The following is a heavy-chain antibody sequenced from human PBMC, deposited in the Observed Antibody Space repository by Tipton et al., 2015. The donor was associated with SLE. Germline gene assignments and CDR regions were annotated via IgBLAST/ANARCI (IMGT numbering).Heavy chain of an antibody. Sequence: SLRLSCAASGFTFSDYYMSWIRQAPGKGLEWVSTISLSGDTTYYADSVKGRFTISRDNSENTLYLQMNSLRVEDTALYFCARGRYSYGLGFDYWGQGTLVTVSS. CDR3: ARGRYSYGLGFDY. D-gene: IGHD5-18*01. CDR2: ISLSGDTT. CDR1: GFTFSDYY. V-gene: IGHV3-23*01. J-gene: IGHJ4*02.